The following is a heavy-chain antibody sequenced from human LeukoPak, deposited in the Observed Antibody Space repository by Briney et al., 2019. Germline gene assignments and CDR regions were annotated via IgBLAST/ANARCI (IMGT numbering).Heavy chain of an antibody. D-gene: IGHD1-20*01. CDR2: INPNSGGT. CDR1: GDTLTGDY. J-gene: IGHJ4*02. Sequence: ASVKVSCKASGDTLTGDYMHWVRQAPGQGLEWMGWINPNSGGTNYAQKFQGRVTMTRDTSITTAYVELSRLRSDDTAVYFCARDMDNWNYVVYWGQGTLVTVSS. V-gene: IGHV1-2*02. CDR3: ARDMDNWNYVVY.